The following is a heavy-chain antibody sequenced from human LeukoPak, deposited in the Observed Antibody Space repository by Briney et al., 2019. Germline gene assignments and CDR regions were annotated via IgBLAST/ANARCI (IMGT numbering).Heavy chain of an antibody. CDR2: ISSSSSTI. CDR3: ASNDFWSGYYHFDY. J-gene: IGHJ4*02. CDR1: GFTFSDYY. D-gene: IGHD3-3*01. Sequence: GGSLRLSCAASGFTFSDYYMSWIRQAPGKGLEWVSYISSSSSTIYYADSVKGRFTISRDNAKNSLYLQMNSLRAEDTAVYYCASNDFWSGYYHFDYWGQGTLVTVSS. V-gene: IGHV3-11*04.